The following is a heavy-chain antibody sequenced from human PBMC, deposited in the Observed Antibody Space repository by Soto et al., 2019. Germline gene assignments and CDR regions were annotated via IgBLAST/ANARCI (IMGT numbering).Heavy chain of an antibody. D-gene: IGHD3-22*01. J-gene: IGHJ1*01. CDR3: AIDGPDTSGPMEYFQR. Sequence: TGGSLRLSCAASGFTFDDYTMHWLRQAPGKGLEWVSVIRRDGGGTNYADSVKGRFTISSDNSKNSLYLQMHSLRMENAALYYCAIDGPDTSGPMEYFQRWGQGTLVTVCS. V-gene: IGHV3-43*01. CDR2: IRRDGGGT. CDR1: GFTFDDYT.